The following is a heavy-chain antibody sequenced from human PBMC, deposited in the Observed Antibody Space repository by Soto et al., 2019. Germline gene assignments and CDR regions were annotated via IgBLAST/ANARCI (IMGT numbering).Heavy chain of an antibody. D-gene: IGHD2-2*01. J-gene: IGHJ6*02. Sequence: QVQLQESGPGLVKPSETLSLTCTVSGGSISGYFWSWIRQPPGKGLECIGYLSDSGRTDYTPSLNRRVTISVDTSKNQFSLQLSSVTAADTAVYYCARKEYGDGLDVWGQGTTVTVSS. V-gene: IGHV4-59*01. CDR1: GGSISGYF. CDR2: LSDSGRT. CDR3: ARKEYGDGLDV.